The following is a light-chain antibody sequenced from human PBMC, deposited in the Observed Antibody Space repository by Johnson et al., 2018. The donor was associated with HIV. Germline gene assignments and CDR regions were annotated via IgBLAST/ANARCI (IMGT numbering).Light chain of an antibody. V-gene: IGLV1-51*02. CDR2: ENN. Sequence: QSVLTQPPSVSAAPGQKVTISCSGSSSTIGNNYVSWYQLLPGTAPKLLIYENNKRPSGIPDRFSGSKSATSATLGITALQPGDEADYYCGIWHSSLSAGGVFGTGTKVTVL. J-gene: IGLJ1*01. CDR1: SSTIGNNY. CDR3: GIWHSSLSAGGV.